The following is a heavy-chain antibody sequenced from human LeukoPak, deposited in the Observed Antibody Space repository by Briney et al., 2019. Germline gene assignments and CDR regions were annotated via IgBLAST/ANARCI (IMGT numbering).Heavy chain of an antibody. CDR3: ARDSRDGYNY. V-gene: IGHV3-30-3*01. CDR1: GFTFSSYA. CDR2: IPYDGSNK. Sequence: GRSLRLSCAASGFTFSSYAMHWVRQAPGKGLEWVAVIPYDGSNKYYADSVKGRFTISRDNSKNTLYLQMNSLRAEDTAVYYCARDSRDGYNYWGQGTLVTVSS. J-gene: IGHJ4*02. D-gene: IGHD5-24*01.